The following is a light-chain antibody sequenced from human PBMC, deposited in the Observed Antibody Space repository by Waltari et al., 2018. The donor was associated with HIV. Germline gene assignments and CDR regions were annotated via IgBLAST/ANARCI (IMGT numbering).Light chain of an antibody. V-gene: IGKV3-11*01. Sequence: EIILTQSPATLSLSPGERAPLSCRASESVRTYLAWYQQRPGQAPRLLIYGASNRATGIPVRFSGSGSGTDFTLTISSLEPEDFAVYYCQQRSNWLSLSFGGGTKVEIK. J-gene: IGKJ4*01. CDR1: ESVRTY. CDR2: GAS. CDR3: QQRSNWLSLS.